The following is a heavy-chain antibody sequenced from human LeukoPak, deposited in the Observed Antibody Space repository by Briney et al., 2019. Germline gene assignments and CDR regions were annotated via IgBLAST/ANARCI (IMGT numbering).Heavy chain of an antibody. CDR2: INWNGGST. CDR1: GFTFDDYG. CDR3: ARGYDSSGYYSTQFDY. Sequence: GGSLRLSCAASGFTFDDYGMSWVRQAPGKGLEWVSGINWNGGSTGYADSVKGRFTISRDNAKNSLYLQMNSLRAEDTALYYCARGYDSSGYYSTQFDYWGQGTLVTVSS. V-gene: IGHV3-20*04. J-gene: IGHJ4*02. D-gene: IGHD3-22*01.